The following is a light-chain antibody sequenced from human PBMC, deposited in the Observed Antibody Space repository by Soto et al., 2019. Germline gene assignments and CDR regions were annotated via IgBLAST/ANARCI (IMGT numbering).Light chain of an antibody. J-gene: IGLJ1*01. CDR3: CSYAGSRYV. Sequence: QSALTQPASVSGSPGQSITLSCTGTSSDVGSYNLVSWYQQHPGKAPKLMIYEGSKRPSGVSNRFSGSKSCNTASLTISGLQAEDEADYYCCSYAGSRYVFGTGTKLTVL. CDR2: EGS. CDR1: SSDVGSYNL. V-gene: IGLV2-23*01.